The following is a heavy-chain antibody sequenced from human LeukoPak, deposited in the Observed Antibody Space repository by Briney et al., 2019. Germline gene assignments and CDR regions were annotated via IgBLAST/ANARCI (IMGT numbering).Heavy chain of an antibody. D-gene: IGHD2-15*01. J-gene: IGHJ3*02. CDR1: GGSISSAYY. Sequence: SETLSLTCSVSGGSISSAYYWGWIRQSPGKGLEWIGSIYFSGTTYFSPSLKSRVTISVDTSKNQFSLKLSSVTAADTAVYYCARQGYCSGGSCYPEAAFDIWGQGTMVTVSS. V-gene: IGHV4-39*01. CDR3: ARQGYCSGGSCYPEAAFDI. CDR2: IYFSGTT.